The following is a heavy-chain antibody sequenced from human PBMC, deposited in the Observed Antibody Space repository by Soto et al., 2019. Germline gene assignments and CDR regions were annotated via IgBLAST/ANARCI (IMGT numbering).Heavy chain of an antibody. J-gene: IGHJ4*02. Sequence: SETLSLTCAVSGGSINSTNWWSWVRQPPGKGLEWIGHIYHSGSTYYNPSLKSRVTISVDTSKNQFSLKLSSVTAADTAVYYCAREYYYDSSGFDYWGQGTLVTVSS. CDR3: AREYYYDSSGFDY. D-gene: IGHD3-22*01. CDR1: GGSINSTNW. V-gene: IGHV4-4*02. CDR2: IYHSGST.